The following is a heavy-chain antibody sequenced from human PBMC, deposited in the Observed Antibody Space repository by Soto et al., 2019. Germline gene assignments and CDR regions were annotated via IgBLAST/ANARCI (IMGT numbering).Heavy chain of an antibody. D-gene: IGHD2-2*01. CDR1: GFTFSNYA. V-gene: IGHV3-23*01. J-gene: IGHJ5*02. CDR2: ISGSGGSA. CDR3: AKDPYSGVLVPVAIGFDP. Sequence: GSLRLSCAASGFTFSNYAMTWVRQGPGKGLEWVSAISGSGGSAYYADSVKGRFTISRDNSKNTLYLQMNSLRADDSGVYYCAKDPYSGVLVPVAIGFDPWGPGTLVTVSS.